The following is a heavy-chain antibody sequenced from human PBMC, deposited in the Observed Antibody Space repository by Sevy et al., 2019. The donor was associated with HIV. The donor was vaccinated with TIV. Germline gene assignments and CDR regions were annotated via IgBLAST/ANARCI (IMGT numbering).Heavy chain of an antibody. CDR2: INRDGTQK. Sequence: GGSLRLSCAASGFTFTTYWMIWIRQAPGKGLEWVANINRDGTQKYYADSLKDRFTISRENAGNSLFLQMDGLRAEDTALYYCARESSGPSVVDLWGQGTLVTVSS. CDR3: ARESSGPSVVDL. J-gene: IGHJ5*02. CDR1: GFTFTTYW. D-gene: IGHD3-22*01. V-gene: IGHV3-7*01.